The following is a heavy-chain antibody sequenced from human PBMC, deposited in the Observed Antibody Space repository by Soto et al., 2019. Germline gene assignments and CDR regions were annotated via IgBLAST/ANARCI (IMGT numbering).Heavy chain of an antibody. CDR3: ARDAAAGTFDY. J-gene: IGHJ4*02. D-gene: IGHD6-13*01. CDR2: IIVSSGKA. V-gene: IGHV1-58*01. Sequence: SVKVSCKASGFTFTSSAVQWVRQARGQGLEWIGGIIVSSGKANYAQKFQDRVTITADESTSTAYMELSSLRSEDTAVYYCARDAAAGTFDYWGQGTLVTVSS. CDR1: GFTFTSSA.